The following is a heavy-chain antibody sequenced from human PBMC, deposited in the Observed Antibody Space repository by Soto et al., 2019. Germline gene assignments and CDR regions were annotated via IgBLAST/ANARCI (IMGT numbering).Heavy chain of an antibody. D-gene: IGHD4-4*01. V-gene: IGHV1-69*11. Sequence: GASVKVSCKASGCTVSSYAISCVRQAPGQGLEWMGRIIPFIGTANYAQKFQGRVTITADESTSTAYMELTSLRSEDTAVYYCARVVMTTVPASYYYGMDVWGQGTTVTVSS. CDR3: ARVVMTTVPASYYYGMDV. CDR1: GCTVSSYA. CDR2: IIPFIGTA. J-gene: IGHJ6*02.